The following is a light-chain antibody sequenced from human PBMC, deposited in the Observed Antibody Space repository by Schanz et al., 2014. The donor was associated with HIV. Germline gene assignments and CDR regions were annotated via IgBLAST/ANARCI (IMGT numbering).Light chain of an antibody. CDR3: ATWDDSLNAWV. V-gene: IGLV1-44*01. CDR2: NTF. CDR1: SSNIGSNA. Sequence: QSVVTQPPSASGTPGQSVTISCSGSSSNIGSNAVPWYHQPPGTAPRLVIYNTFHRPSGVPDRFSGSQSGTSASLAISGLQSEDEADYYCATWDDSLNAWVFGGGTKLTVL. J-gene: IGLJ3*02.